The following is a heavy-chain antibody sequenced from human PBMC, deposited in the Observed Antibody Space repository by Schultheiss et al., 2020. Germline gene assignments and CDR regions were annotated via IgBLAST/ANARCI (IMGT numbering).Heavy chain of an antibody. Sequence: GGSLRLSCAASGFTFSSYSMNWVRQAPGKGLEWVSYISSSSSTIYYADSVKGRFTISRDNAKNSLYLQMNSLRAEDTAVYYCARMFGTAMRFFDYWGQGTLVNGYS. CDR1: GFTFSSYS. CDR3: ARMFGTAMRFFDY. J-gene: IGHJ4*02. V-gene: IGHV3-48*01. D-gene: IGHD2-2*01. CDR2: ISSSSSTI.